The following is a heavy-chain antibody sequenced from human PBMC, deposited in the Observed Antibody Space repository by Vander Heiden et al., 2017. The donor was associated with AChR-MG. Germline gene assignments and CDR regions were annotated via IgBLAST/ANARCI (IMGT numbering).Heavy chain of an antibody. V-gene: IGHV3-30-3*01. CDR2: ISYDGSNK. CDR1: GFTFSSYA. J-gene: IGHJ5*02. CDR3: ARDTSLGFDP. Sequence: VQLVESGGGVVQPGRSLRLSCAASGFTFSSYAMHWVRQAPGKGLEWVAVISYDGSNKYYADSVKGRFTISRDNSKNTLYLQMNSLRAEDTAVYYCARDTSLGFDPWGQGTLVTVSS. D-gene: IGHD2-2*01.